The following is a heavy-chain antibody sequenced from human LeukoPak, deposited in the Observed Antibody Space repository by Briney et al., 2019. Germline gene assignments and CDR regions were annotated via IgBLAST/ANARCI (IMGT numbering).Heavy chain of an antibody. CDR3: ARDHQAYCGGDCYSPFDY. CDR1: GYTFTAYY. D-gene: IGHD2-21*02. J-gene: IGHJ4*02. Sequence: GTSEKVSCKASGYTFTAYYMHWVRQAPGQGLEWMGWINPNSGGTNYAQKFQGRVTMTRDTSISTAYMELSRLRSDDTAVYYCARDHQAYCGGDCYSPFDYWGQGTLVTVSS. CDR2: INPNSGGT. V-gene: IGHV1-2*02.